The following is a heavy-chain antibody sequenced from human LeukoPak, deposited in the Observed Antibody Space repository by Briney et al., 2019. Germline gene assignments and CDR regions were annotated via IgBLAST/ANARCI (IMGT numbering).Heavy chain of an antibody. Sequence: SETLSLTFAVYGGSFSGYYWSWIRQPPGKGLEWIGEINHSGSTNYNPSLKSRVTISVDTSKNQFSLKLSSVTAADTAVYYCARGIAAGWSHWFDPWGQGTLVTVSS. V-gene: IGHV4-34*01. CDR2: INHSGST. CDR3: ARGIAAGWSHWFDP. D-gene: IGHD6-13*01. CDR1: GGSFSGYY. J-gene: IGHJ5*02.